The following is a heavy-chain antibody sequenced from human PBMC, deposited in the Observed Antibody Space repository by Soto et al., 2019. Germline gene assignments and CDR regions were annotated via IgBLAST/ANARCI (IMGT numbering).Heavy chain of an antibody. V-gene: IGHV3-74*01. CDR3: ARGRPYGMEV. Sequence: EVQLVESGGGLVQPGGSLRVSCAASGFTFGSYWMNWVRQAPGKGLVWVSRIDSDGSSTTYADSVKGRFTTSRDNAKNTLSLHMSSMRVEDTAVYYCARGRPYGMEVWGQGTTVTVSS. J-gene: IGHJ6*02. CDR2: IDSDGSST. CDR1: GFTFGSYW.